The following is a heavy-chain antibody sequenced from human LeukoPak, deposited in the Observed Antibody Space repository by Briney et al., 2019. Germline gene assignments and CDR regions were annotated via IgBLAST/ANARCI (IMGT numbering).Heavy chain of an antibody. J-gene: IGHJ4*02. CDR3: ARDLRGEYNDYLSCFDW. D-gene: IGHD2/OR15-2a*01. CDR1: GFSYGDHA. CDR2: IGWSGEST. V-gene: IGHV3-9*01. Sequence: AGGSLRLSCAAAGFSYGDHAMHWVRQAPGRGLEWVSGIGWSGESTGYADSVKGRFTISRDNAKNSLYLQMGSLRVEDAAVYFCARDLRGEYNDYLSCFDWWGQGTLVTVSS.